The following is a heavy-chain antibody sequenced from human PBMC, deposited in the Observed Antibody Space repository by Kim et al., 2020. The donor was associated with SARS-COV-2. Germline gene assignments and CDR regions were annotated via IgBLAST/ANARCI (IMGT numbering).Heavy chain of an antibody. J-gene: IGHJ6*01. CDR2: IYSSGST. V-gene: IGHV4-59*13. D-gene: IGHD3-10*01. CDR3: ARDGVSGSYGSGSSFYYY. Sequence: SETLSLTCTVSGGSMRAYYWNWIRQAPGKGLEWIGYIYSSGSTNYNPSLKRRVTISVDTSKNQLSLKLSSVTAADTAVYYCARDGVSGSYGSGSSFYYY. CDR1: GGSMRAYY.